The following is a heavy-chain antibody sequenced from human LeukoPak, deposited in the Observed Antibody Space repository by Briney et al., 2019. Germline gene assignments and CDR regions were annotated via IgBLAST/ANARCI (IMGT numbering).Heavy chain of an antibody. CDR1: GFTFSGYS. J-gene: IGHJ4*02. CDR2: ISSSSGHI. D-gene: IGHD2-2*01. V-gene: IGHV3-21*01. CDR3: GRDSVTVAPAASDY. Sequence: GGSLRLSCAASGFTFSGYSMNWVRQAPGKGLEWVSSISSSSGHIHYADLVKGRFTISRDNAKNSVYLQMNSLRAEDTAVYFCGRDSVTVAPAASDYWGQGTLVTVSS.